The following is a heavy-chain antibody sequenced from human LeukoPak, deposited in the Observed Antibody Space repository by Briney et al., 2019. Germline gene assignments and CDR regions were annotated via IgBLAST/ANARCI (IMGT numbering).Heavy chain of an antibody. CDR3: ARDHGDFVGVKVGFDS. CDR2: ISGYNGNT. Sequence: ASVKVSCKASGYTFTNYAISWVRQAPGQGLEWVSRISGYNGNTDYAQKVKDRVTVTADTSTAYLEMRGLTSDDTAVYYCARDHGDFVGVKVGFDSWGQGTLVTVSS. J-gene: IGHJ4*02. D-gene: IGHD4-17*01. CDR1: GYTFTNYA. V-gene: IGHV1-18*01.